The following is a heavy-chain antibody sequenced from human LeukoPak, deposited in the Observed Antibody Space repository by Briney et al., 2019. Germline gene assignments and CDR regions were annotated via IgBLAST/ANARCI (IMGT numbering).Heavy chain of an antibody. V-gene: IGHV3-33*01. Sequence: GGSLRLSCAASGFTFSSYGMHWVRQAPGKGLEWVAVIWYDGSNKYYADSVKGRFTISRDNSKNTLYLQMNSLRAEDTAVYYCARDCSSGCDAFDIWGQGTMVTVSS. D-gene: IGHD6-19*01. CDR1: GFTFSSYG. J-gene: IGHJ3*02. CDR3: ARDCSSGCDAFDI. CDR2: IWYDGSNK.